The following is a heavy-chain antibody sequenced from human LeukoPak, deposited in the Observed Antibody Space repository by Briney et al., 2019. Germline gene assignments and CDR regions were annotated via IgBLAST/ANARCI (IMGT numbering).Heavy chain of an antibody. Sequence: GESLKISCKGSGYSFPDYWIGWVRQMPGKGLEWMGIIYPDDSDTRYSPSFQGQVIISVDKSISTAYLQWSSLTASDTAIYYCVVSEYDSSGYHSDFLDSWGQGTLVIVSS. V-gene: IGHV5-51*01. J-gene: IGHJ4*02. CDR2: IYPDDSDT. D-gene: IGHD3-22*01. CDR1: GYSFPDYW. CDR3: VVSEYDSSGYHSDFLDS.